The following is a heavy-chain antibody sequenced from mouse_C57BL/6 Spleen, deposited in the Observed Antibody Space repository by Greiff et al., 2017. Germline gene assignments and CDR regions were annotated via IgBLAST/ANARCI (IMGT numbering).Heavy chain of an antibody. Sequence: DVKLVESGGGLVQPGGSLSLSCAASGFTFTDYYMSWVRQPPGKALEWLGFIRNKANGYTTEYSASVKGRFTISRDNSQSILYLQMNALRAEDSATYYCARYISGLRQVSYAMDYWGQGTSVTVSS. CDR2: IRNKANGYTT. CDR3: ARYISGLRQVSYAMDY. V-gene: IGHV7-3*01. D-gene: IGHD2-4*01. CDR1: GFTFTDYY. J-gene: IGHJ4*01.